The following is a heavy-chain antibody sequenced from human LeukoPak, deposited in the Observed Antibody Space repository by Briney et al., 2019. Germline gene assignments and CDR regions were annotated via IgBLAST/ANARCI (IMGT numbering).Heavy chain of an antibody. CDR1: GGSFSGGYS. CDR2: IYHSGST. D-gene: IGHD6-6*01. CDR3: ARETSYWFDP. Sequence: SETLSLTCAVYGGSFSGGYSWSWIRQPPGKGLEWIGYIYHSGSTYYNPSLKSRVTISVDRSKNQFSLKLSSVTAADTAVYYCARETSYWFDPWGQGTLVTVSS. V-gene: IGHV4-30-2*01. J-gene: IGHJ5*02.